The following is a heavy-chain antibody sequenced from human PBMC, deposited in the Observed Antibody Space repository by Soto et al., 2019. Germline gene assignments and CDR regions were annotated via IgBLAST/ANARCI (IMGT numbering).Heavy chain of an antibody. CDR3: ARHGPLTNNWNQLNC. CDR1: GGSISSSPYY. D-gene: IGHD1-1*01. Sequence: QLQLQESGPGLVKPSETLSLTCTVSGGSISSSPYYWAWIRQPPGKGLQWIGNIYYNGNTFYNQSLRSSVTIYIDTSKSQFSLGLSSVTASDTAVYYCARHGPLTNNWNQLNCWGQGTLVTVSS. J-gene: IGHJ4*02. CDR2: IYYNGNT. V-gene: IGHV4-39*01.